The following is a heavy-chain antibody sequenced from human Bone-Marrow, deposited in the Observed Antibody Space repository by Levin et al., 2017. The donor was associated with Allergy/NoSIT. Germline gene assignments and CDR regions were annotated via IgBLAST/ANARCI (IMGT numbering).Heavy chain of an antibody. CDR3: ARDELYSTGWDFDL. CDR2: IRSDGSLT. CDR1: GFDFSSYW. V-gene: IGHV3-74*01. Sequence: GGSLRLSCAGSGFDFSSYWMHWVRQAPGKGLVWLARIRSDGSLTSYADSVTGRFTISRDNSKNTLYLQMNSLRGEDTAVYFCARDELYSTGWDFDLWGRGTLVNVSS. J-gene: IGHJ4*02. D-gene: IGHD6-19*01.